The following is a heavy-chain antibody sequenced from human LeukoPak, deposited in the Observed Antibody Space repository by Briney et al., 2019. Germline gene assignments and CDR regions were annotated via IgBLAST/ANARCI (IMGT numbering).Heavy chain of an antibody. CDR1: GYTFTVYF. CDR3: ARVAVEMASWFDP. Sequence: ASVKVSCKASGYTFTVYFMHWVRQAPGQGLEWMGWINPNSGGTNYAQKFQGRVTMTRDTSISTAYMELSRLRSDDTAVYYCARVAVEMASWFDPWGQGTLVTVFS. CDR2: INPNSGGT. D-gene: IGHD5-24*01. V-gene: IGHV1-2*02. J-gene: IGHJ5*02.